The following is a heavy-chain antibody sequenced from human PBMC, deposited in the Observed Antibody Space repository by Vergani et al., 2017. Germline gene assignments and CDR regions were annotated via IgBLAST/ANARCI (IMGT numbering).Heavy chain of an antibody. Sequence: QVQLVESGGGLVKPGGSLRLSCAASGFSFSDHYMTWIRQAPGKGLEWVSYISNSGNTIEYADSVKGRFSISRDNAKSSLFLQMDSLRAEDTAVYYCARGEGYCIRTSCYFDYWGHGTLVTVSS. CDR3: ARGEGYCIRTSCYFDY. D-gene: IGHD2-2*01. V-gene: IGHV3-11*04. CDR2: ISNSGNTI. J-gene: IGHJ4*01. CDR1: GFSFSDHY.